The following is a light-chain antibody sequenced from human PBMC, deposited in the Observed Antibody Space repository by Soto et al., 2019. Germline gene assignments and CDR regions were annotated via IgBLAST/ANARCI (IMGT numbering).Light chain of an antibody. CDR2: DAS. CDR1: HSVANY. Sequence: EIVLTQSPATLSLSPGERATLSCRASHSVANYLAWYQQKPGQAPRLLIYDASNRATGVPARFSGSGSGTDFTLTITSLEPEDSATYYCKQSKSFPLTFGGGTKVEIK. J-gene: IGKJ4*01. V-gene: IGKV3-11*01. CDR3: KQSKSFPLT.